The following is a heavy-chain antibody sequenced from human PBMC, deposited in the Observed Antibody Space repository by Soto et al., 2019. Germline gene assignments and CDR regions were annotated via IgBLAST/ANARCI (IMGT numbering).Heavy chain of an antibody. CDR3: ASGYSKSTFDY. J-gene: IGHJ4*02. Sequence: PSETLSLTCTVSGGSISSYHWSWILQSPGKGLEWIAYIYYTGSTNYNPSLKSRVTISLDTSKNQFSLKLNSVTAADTAIYYCASGYSKSTFDYWGQGTLVTVSS. D-gene: IGHD5-12*01. CDR2: IYYTGST. CDR1: GGSISSYH. V-gene: IGHV4-59*01.